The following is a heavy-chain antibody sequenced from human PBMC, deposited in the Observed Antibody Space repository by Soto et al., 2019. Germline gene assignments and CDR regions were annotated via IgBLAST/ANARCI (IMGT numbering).Heavy chain of an antibody. CDR2: ISSSSSYI. V-gene: IGHV3-21*01. D-gene: IGHD3-22*01. Sequence: EVQLVESGGGLVKPGGSLRLSCAASGFTFSSYSMNWVRQAPGKGLEWVSSISSSSSYIYYADSVKGRFTISRDNAKNSLYLQINSPRAEDTAVYYGARAHYYDSSGYYYYFDYWGQGTLVTVSS. CDR3: ARAHYYDSSGYYYYFDY. J-gene: IGHJ4*02. CDR1: GFTFSSYS.